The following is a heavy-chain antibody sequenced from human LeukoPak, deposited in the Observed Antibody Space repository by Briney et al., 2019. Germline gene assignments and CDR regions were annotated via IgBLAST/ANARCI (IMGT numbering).Heavy chain of an antibody. CDR3: ARARFGAPWYYFDY. Sequence: PSETLSLTCAVSGGSISSGGYSWGWIRQPPEKGLEWIGYIYPSGSTYYTPSLMSRVTMSLDSSKNQFSLKLSSVTAADTAVYYCARARFGAPWYYFDYWGQGTLVTVSS. D-gene: IGHD3-10*01. J-gene: IGHJ4*02. CDR1: GGSISSGGYS. V-gene: IGHV4-30-2*01. CDR2: IYPSGST.